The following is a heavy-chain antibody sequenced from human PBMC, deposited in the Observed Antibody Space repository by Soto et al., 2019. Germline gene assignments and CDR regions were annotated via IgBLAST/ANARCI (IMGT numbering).Heavy chain of an antibody. J-gene: IGHJ4*02. CDR3: VMWEPGV. Sequence: GXSLRLSCSASGFIFSSYALHWVRQAPVKGLEYVPAISNNGDHIYYADSVKGRFTISRDNSKNTLYLQMSSLRPEDTAMYYCVMWEPGVWGQGALVTVSS. CDR2: ISNNGDHI. D-gene: IGHD1-26*01. CDR1: GFIFSSYA. V-gene: IGHV3-64D*08.